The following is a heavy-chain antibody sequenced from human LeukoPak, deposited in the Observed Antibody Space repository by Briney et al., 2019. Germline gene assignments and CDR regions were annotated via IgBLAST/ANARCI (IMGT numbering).Heavy chain of an antibody. J-gene: IGHJ4*02. CDR3: ARDSELLDYYGSRPSEYYFVY. V-gene: IGHV6-1*01. Sequence: SQTLSLTCAISGDSVSSNSAAWNWIRQSPSRGLEWLGRTYYRSKWYNDYAVSVKSRITINPDTSKNQFSLQLNSVTPEDTAVYYCARDSELLDYYGSRPSEYYFVYWGQGTLVTVSS. D-gene: IGHD3-10*01. CDR2: TYYRSKWYN. CDR1: GDSVSSNSAA.